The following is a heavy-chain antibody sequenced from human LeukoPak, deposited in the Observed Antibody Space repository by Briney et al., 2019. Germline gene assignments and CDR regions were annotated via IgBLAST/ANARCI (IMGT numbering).Heavy chain of an antibody. Sequence: GASVKVSCKASGYTFTSDDINWVRQATGQGLEWMGWMSPKSGDTGYAQKFQGRVTMTRNTSISTAYMELRSLRSEDTAVYYSARHPEYGANRRWFDPWGQGTLVTVSS. J-gene: IGHJ5*02. CDR2: MSPKSGDT. CDR3: ARHPEYGANRRWFDP. D-gene: IGHD4-23*01. CDR1: GYTFTSDD. V-gene: IGHV1-8*01.